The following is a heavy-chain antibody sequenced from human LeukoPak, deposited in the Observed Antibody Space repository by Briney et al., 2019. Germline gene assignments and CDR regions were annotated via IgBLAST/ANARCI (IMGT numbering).Heavy chain of an antibody. Sequence: ASVKVSCRASGYTFTSYGISWVRQAPGQGLEWMGWISAYNGNTNYAQKLQGRVTMTTDTSTSTAYMELRSLRSDDTAVYYCARGSTGYYGSGSEYWGQGTLVTVSS. CDR1: GYTFTSYG. CDR2: ISAYNGNT. D-gene: IGHD3-10*01. V-gene: IGHV1-18*01. J-gene: IGHJ4*02. CDR3: ARGSTGYYGSGSEY.